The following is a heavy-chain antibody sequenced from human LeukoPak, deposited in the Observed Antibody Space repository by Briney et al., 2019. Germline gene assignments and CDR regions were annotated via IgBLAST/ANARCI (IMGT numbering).Heavy chain of an antibody. J-gene: IGHJ4*02. D-gene: IGHD5-18*01. CDR2: ISSSSSYT. Sequence: GGSLRLSCAASGFTFSDYYMSWIRQAPGKGLEWVSYISSSSSYTNYADSVKGRFTISRDNAKNSLYLQMNSLRAEDTAVYYCARGRLVTAMVGDYWGQGTLVTVSS. CDR3: ARGRLVTAMVGDY. CDR1: GFTFSDYY. V-gene: IGHV3-11*06.